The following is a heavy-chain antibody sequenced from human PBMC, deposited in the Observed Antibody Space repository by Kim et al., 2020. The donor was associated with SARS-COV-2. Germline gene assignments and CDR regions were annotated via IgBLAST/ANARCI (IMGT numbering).Heavy chain of an antibody. CDR1: GFAINSHS. V-gene: IGHV3-21*01. CDR3: ARDRSRGATPY. Sequence: GGSLRLSCAASGFAINSHSMNWVRQAPGEGLEWVSSISSSSSYIYYADSVMARFTISTDNAKNSLYLHLNSLSTEDTSVYYCARDRSRGATPYLGQGTLV. J-gene: IGHJ4*02. D-gene: IGHD1-26*01. CDR2: ISSSSSYI.